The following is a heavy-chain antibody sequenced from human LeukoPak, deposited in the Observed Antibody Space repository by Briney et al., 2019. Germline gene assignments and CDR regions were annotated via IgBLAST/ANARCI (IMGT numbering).Heavy chain of an antibody. V-gene: IGHV4-59*01. CDR3: ARSMTKLGGRWFDP. Sequence: PSETLSLTCTVSGGSISSYYWSWIRQPPGKGLEWIGYIYYSGSTYYNPSLKSRVTISVDTSKNQFSLKLSSVTAADTAVYHCARSMTKLGGRWFDPWGQGTLVTVSS. CDR1: GGSISSYY. CDR2: IYYSGST. J-gene: IGHJ5*02. D-gene: IGHD3-16*01.